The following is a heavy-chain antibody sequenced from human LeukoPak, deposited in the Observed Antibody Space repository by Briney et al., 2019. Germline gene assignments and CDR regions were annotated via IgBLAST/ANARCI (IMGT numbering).Heavy chain of an antibody. CDR1: GDSVSSNSAA. CDR2: TYYRSKWYN. V-gene: IGHV6-1*01. J-gene: IGHJ6*03. CDR3: ARGLGRDGYILYYYMDV. D-gene: IGHD5-24*01. Sequence: SQTLSLTCAISGDSVSSNSAAWNWIRQSPSRGLEWLGRTYYRSKWYNDYAVSVKSRITINPDTSKNQFSLQLNSVTPDDTAVYYCARGLGRDGYILYYYMDVWGKGTTVTVSS.